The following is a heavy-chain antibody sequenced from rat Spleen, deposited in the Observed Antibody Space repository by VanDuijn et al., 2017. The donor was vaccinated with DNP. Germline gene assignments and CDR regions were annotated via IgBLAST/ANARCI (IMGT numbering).Heavy chain of an antibody. CDR1: GFIFSSYW. V-gene: IGHV5-58*01. J-gene: IGHJ4*01. CDR2: IKTAGGGT. CDR3: AKHLDA. Sequence: EVQLVETGGGLVQPGRSLKLSCVASGFIFSSYWMYWFRQAPGKGLEWFATIKTAGGGTYYPDSVKGRFTISRDNTENTVYLQMNNLRSDDTATYYCAKHLDAWGQGTSVTVSS.